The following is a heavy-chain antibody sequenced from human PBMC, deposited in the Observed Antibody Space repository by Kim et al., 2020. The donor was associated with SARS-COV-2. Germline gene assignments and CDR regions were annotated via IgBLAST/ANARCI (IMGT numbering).Heavy chain of an antibody. CDR1: GYTFTSYG. D-gene: IGHD3-3*01. V-gene: IGHV1-18*01. CDR3: ARSQGTETIFGVVPNWFDP. CDR2: SSAYNGNT. J-gene: IGHJ5*02. Sequence: AAVNVSCKASGYTFTSYGISWVRQAPGQGLEGMGWSSAYNGNTNYAQKLQGRVHMTTDTSKSTAYMELRSLKSDDTAVYYLARSQGTETIFGVVPNWFDPWGQGGRVTVSS.